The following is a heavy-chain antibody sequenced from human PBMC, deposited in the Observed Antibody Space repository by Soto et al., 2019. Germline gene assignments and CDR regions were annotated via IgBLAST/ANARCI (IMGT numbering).Heavy chain of an antibody. D-gene: IGHD5-12*01. V-gene: IGHV3-33*01. J-gene: IGHJ4*02. CDR1: GFTFSSYG. CDR2: IWYDGSNK. Sequence: QVQLVESGGGVVQPGRSLRLSCAASGFTFSSYGMHWVRQAPGKGLEWVAVIWYDGSNKYYADSVKGRFTISRDNSKNTLYLQMNTLRAEDTAVYYCASFSVRDGYNYWGQGTLVTVSS. CDR3: ASFSVRDGYNY.